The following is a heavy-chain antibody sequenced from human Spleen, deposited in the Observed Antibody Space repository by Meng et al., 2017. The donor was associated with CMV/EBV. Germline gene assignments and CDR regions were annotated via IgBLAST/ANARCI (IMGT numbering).Heavy chain of an antibody. D-gene: IGHD1-14*01. Sequence: LTCAVSGGSINSGIWWSWVRQPPGKGLEWIGEIHQSGSTNYNPSLKSRVTISMDKSQNQFSLSLSSVTAADTAFYYCATSPNQDPGPWGQGTLVTVSS. J-gene: IGHJ5*02. CDR3: ATSPNQDPGP. V-gene: IGHV4-4*02. CDR1: GGSINSGIW. CDR2: IHQSGST.